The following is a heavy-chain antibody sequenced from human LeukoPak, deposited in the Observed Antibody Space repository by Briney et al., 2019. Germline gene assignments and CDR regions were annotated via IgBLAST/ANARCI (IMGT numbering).Heavy chain of an antibody. Sequence: GASVKVSCEASGYTFTSYAMNWVRQAPGQGLEWMGWINTNTGNPTYAQGFTGRFVFSLDTSVSTAYLQISSLKAEDTAVYYCARGIAVAPGDTFDIWGQGTMVAVSS. D-gene: IGHD6-19*01. CDR1: GYTFTSYA. CDR2: INTNTGNP. V-gene: IGHV7-4-1*02. CDR3: ARGIAVAPGDTFDI. J-gene: IGHJ3*02.